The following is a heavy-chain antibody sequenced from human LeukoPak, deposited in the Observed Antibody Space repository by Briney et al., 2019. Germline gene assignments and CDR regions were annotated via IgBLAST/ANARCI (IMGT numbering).Heavy chain of an antibody. V-gene: IGHV4-39*01. Sequence: SETLSLTCTVSGGSISSSSYYWGWIRQPPGKGLEWIGSIYYSGSTYYNPSLKSRVTISVDTSKNQFSLKLSSVTAADTAVYYCASPYYDFWSGPVAGAFDIWGQGTMVTVSS. J-gene: IGHJ3*02. CDR3: ASPYYDFWSGPVAGAFDI. CDR2: IYYSGST. D-gene: IGHD3-3*01. CDR1: GGSISSSSYY.